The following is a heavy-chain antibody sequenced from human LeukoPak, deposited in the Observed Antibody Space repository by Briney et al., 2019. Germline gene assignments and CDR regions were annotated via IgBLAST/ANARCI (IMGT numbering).Heavy chain of an antibody. J-gene: IGHJ5*01. CDR3: AKGWRLLQNWLDS. V-gene: IGHV3-23*01. Sequence: GGSLRLSCAASGFTFSSYAVSWVRQAPGKGLEWVSAISGSGGSTYYADSVKGRFTISRDNSRNTLFVQMNSLRVEDTAVYYCAKGWRLLQNWLDSWGQGTLVTVSS. CDR2: ISGSGGST. D-gene: IGHD3-22*01. CDR1: GFTFSSYA.